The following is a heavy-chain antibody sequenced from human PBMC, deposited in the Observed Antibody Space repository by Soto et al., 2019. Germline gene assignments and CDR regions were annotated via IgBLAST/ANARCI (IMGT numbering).Heavy chain of an antibody. D-gene: IGHD6-6*01. Sequence: DVQLVESGGGLVQPGRSLRLSCAASGFTFDDYAMHWVRQAPGKGLEWVSGISWNSGSIGYADSVKGRFTISRDNAKNSLYLQMNSLRAEDTALYYCAKDPYSSSSAAFDIWGQGTMVTVSS. J-gene: IGHJ3*02. CDR3: AKDPYSSSSAAFDI. V-gene: IGHV3-9*01. CDR2: ISWNSGSI. CDR1: GFTFDDYA.